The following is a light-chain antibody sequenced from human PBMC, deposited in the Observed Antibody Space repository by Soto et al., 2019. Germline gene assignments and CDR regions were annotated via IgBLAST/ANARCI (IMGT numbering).Light chain of an antibody. CDR3: QQYGSSGT. CDR2: GAS. CDR1: QSVSRY. V-gene: IGKV3-20*01. J-gene: IGKJ1*01. Sequence: EIVLTQSPDTLSLSPVESANLSFRASQSVSRYLAWYQPKPGQTPRLLIYGASNRATGIPDRFSGSGSGTDFTLTISRLEPEDFAVYYCQQYGSSGTCGQGTKGDI.